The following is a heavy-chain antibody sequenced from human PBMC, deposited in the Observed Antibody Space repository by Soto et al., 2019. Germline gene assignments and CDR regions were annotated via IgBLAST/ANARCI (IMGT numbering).Heavy chain of an antibody. Sequence: QVHLVQSGAEVTEPGASVKVSCKASGYTFTDYYLHWVRQAPGQGLEWMGWLNPDSGVTRFAQMFQGRVTMTRDTSISTAYMELSRLRSDDTAVYYCARGLLWFGELHDAFDIWGQGTMVTVSS. CDR3: ARGLLWFGELHDAFDI. V-gene: IGHV1-2*02. J-gene: IGHJ3*02. CDR2: LNPDSGVT. D-gene: IGHD3-10*01. CDR1: GYTFTDYY.